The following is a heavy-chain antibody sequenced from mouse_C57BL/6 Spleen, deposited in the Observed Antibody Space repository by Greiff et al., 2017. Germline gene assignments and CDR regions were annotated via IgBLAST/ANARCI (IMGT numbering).Heavy chain of an antibody. CDR1: GYTFTSYW. Sequence: QVQLQQSGAELAKPGASVKLSCKASGYTFTSYWMHWVKQRPGQGLEWIGYINPSSGYTKYNQKFKDKATLTVDKSSSTAYMQLKSLTSEDSAVYYCARNGGNYWYFDVWGTGTTVTVSS. J-gene: IGHJ1*03. CDR3: ARNGGNYWYFDV. V-gene: IGHV1-7*01. CDR2: INPSSGYT. D-gene: IGHD1-1*02.